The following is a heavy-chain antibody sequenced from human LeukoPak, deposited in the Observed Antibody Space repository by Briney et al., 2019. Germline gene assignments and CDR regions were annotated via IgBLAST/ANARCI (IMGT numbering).Heavy chain of an antibody. CDR1: GYTFTGYY. CDR3: ARDLPARGYGMDV. CDR2: INPNSGGT. Sequence: ASEKVSCKASGYTFTGYYMNWVRQAPGQGLEWMGWINPNSGGTNYAQKFQGRVTMTRDTSITTAYMDLRRLTSDDTAVYYCARDLPARGYGMDVWGQGTTVTVSS. J-gene: IGHJ6*02. V-gene: IGHV1-2*02. D-gene: IGHD1-26*01.